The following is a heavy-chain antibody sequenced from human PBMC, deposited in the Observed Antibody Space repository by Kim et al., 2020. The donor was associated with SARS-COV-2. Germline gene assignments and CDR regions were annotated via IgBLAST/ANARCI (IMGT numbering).Heavy chain of an antibody. Sequence: QQFQGRVTITADESTRTAYMELSSLRSDDTAVYYCASQSGYCSSTSCFDYWGQGTLVTVSS. J-gene: IGHJ4*02. CDR3: ASQSGYCSSTSCFDY. V-gene: IGHV1-69*01. D-gene: IGHD2-2*01.